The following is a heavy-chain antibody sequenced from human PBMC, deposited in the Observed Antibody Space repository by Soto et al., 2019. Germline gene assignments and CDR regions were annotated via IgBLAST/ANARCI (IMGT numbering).Heavy chain of an antibody. J-gene: IGHJ1*01. V-gene: IGHV4-39*07. CDR2: IFYSGST. CDR1: GGSISSSSYY. CDR3: ARALPRGRRFQH. Sequence: PSETLSLTCTVSGGSISSSSYYWGWIRQPPGKGLEWIGSIFYSGSTYYNPSLKSRVTISVDTSKNQFSLKLSSVTAADTAVYYCARALPRGRRFQHWGQGTLVTVSS.